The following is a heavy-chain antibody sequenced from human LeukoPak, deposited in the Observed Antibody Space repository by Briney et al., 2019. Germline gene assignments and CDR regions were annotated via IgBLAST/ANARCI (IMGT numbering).Heavy chain of an antibody. D-gene: IGHD3-22*01. Sequence: ASVKVSCKASGYTFTGYYMHWVRPAPGQGLEWMGWINPNSGGTNYAQKFQGRVTMTRDTTISTAYMELSRLRSDDTAVYYCAREVYYYDSSGYLTRFDYWGQGTLVTVSS. CDR3: AREVYYYDSSGYLTRFDY. CDR1: GYTFTGYY. V-gene: IGHV1-2*02. J-gene: IGHJ4*02. CDR2: INPNSGGT.